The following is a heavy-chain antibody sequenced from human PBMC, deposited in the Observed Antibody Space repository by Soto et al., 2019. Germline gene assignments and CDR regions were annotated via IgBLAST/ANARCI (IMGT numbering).Heavy chain of an antibody. CDR1: GFTFSSYG. J-gene: IGHJ4*02. CDR2: IWYDGSNK. D-gene: IGHD6-6*01. Sequence: GGSLRLSCAASGFTFSSYGMHWVRQAPGKGLEWVAVIWYDGSNKYYADSVKGRFTISRDNSKNTLYLQMNSLRAEDTAVYYCARERSVYSSSYFDYWGQGTLVTVSS. CDR3: ARERSVYSSSYFDY. V-gene: IGHV3-33*01.